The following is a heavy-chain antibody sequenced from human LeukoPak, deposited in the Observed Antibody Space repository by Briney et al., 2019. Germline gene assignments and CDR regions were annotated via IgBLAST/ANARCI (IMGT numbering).Heavy chain of an antibody. D-gene: IGHD3-10*01. V-gene: IGHV3-23*01. J-gene: IGHJ4*02. CDR1: GFTFSSYG. CDR3: ARSHMVRGVRDDY. Sequence: PGGSLRLSCAASGFTFSSYGMSWVRQAPGKGLEWVSAISGSGGSTYYADSVKGRFTISRDNAKNSLYLQMNSLRAEDTAVYYCARSHMVRGVRDDYWGQGTLVTVSS. CDR2: ISGSGGST.